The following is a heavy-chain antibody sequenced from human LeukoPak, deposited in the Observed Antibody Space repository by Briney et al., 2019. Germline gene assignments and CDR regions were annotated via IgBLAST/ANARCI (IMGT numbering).Heavy chain of an antibody. CDR1: GGSFSGYY. Sequence: SETLSLTCAVYGGSFSGYYWSWIRQPPGKGLEWIGEINHSGSTNYNPSLKSRVTISVDTSKNQFSLKLSSVTAADTAVYYCARGLVGATRPWFDPWGQGTLVTVSS. D-gene: IGHD1-26*01. V-gene: IGHV4-34*01. J-gene: IGHJ5*02. CDR3: ARGLVGATRPWFDP. CDR2: INHSGST.